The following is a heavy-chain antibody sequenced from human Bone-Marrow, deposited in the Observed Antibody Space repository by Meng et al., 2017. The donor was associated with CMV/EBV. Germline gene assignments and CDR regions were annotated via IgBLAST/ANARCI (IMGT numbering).Heavy chain of an antibody. Sequence: GESLKISCAASGFIFSSDSMNWVRQAPGKGLEWVSSISSSSSYIYYAESVKGRFNISRDNAKNSLYLQMNSLRAEDTAVYYGARDAQYYYDSSGWPKLFDYWGQGTLVTVSS. CDR1: GFIFSSDS. J-gene: IGHJ4*02. CDR2: ISSSSSYI. D-gene: IGHD3-22*01. V-gene: IGHV3-21*01. CDR3: ARDAQYYYDSSGWPKLFDY.